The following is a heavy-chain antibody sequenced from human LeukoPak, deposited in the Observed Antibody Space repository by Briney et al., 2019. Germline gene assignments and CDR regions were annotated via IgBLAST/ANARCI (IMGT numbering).Heavy chain of an antibody. CDR2: MNPNSGNT. CDR1: GYTFTSYD. D-gene: IGHD3-3*01. Sequence: ASVKVSCKASGYTFTSYDINWVRQATGQGLEWMGWMNPNSGNTGYAQKFQGRVTMTRNTSISTAYMELSSLRSEDTAVYNCARGRFRTKNWFDPWGQGTLVTVSS. V-gene: IGHV1-8*01. J-gene: IGHJ5*02. CDR3: ARGRFRTKNWFDP.